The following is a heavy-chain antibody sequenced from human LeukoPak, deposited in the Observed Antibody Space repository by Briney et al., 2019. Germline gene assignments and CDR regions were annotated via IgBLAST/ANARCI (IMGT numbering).Heavy chain of an antibody. CDR2: ISGSGGST. Sequence: PGGSLRLSCAASGFTFSSYAMSWVRQAPGKGLEWVSAISGSGGSTYYADSVKGRFTISRDNSKNTLYLQMNSLRAEDTAVYYCAKAFRETYYDFWSGYYTDYYYYGMDVWGQGTTVTVSS. J-gene: IGHJ6*02. CDR1: GFTFSSYA. CDR3: AKAFRETYYDFWSGYYTDYYYYGMDV. V-gene: IGHV3-23*01. D-gene: IGHD3-3*01.